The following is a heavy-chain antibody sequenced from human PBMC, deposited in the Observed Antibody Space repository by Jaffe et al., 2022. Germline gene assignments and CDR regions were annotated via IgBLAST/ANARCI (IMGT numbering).Heavy chain of an antibody. J-gene: IGHJ4*02. D-gene: IGHD3-3*02. CDR3: AKDWHFWSGYYQYYFDY. CDR2: ISGSGGST. CDR1: GFTFSSYA. V-gene: IGHV3-23*01. Sequence: EVQLLESGGGLVQPGGSLRLSCAASGFTFSSYAMSWVRQAPGKGLEWVSAISGSGGSTYYADSVKGRFTISRDNSKNTLYLQMNSLRAEDTAVYYCAKDWHFWSGYYQYYFDYWGQGTLVTVSS.